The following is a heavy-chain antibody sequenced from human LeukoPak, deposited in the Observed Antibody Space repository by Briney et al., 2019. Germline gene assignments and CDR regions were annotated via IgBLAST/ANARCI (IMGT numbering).Heavy chain of an antibody. CDR1: EFTFSSYS. CDR3: ARDWGLGVY. V-gene: IGHV3-7*01. D-gene: IGHD3-16*01. J-gene: IGHJ4*02. CDR2: IKQDGSEK. Sequence: GGSLRLSCAASEFTFSSYSMNWVRQAPGKGLEWVANIKQDGSEKYYVDSVKGRFTISRDNAKNSLYLQMNSLRAEDTAVYYCARDWGLGVYWGQGTLVTVSS.